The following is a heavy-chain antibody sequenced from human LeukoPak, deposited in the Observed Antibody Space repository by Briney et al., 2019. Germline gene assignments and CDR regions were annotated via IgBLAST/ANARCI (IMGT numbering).Heavy chain of an antibody. Sequence: PGGSLRLSCAASGFTFSSYAMHWVRQAPGKGLEYVSAISSNGGSTYYANSVKGRFTISRDNSKNTLYLQTGSLRAEDMAVYYCARGGYSGYDANDAFDIWGQGTMVTVSS. J-gene: IGHJ3*02. CDR1: GFTFSSYA. V-gene: IGHV3-64*01. CDR2: ISSNGGST. CDR3: ARGGYSGYDANDAFDI. D-gene: IGHD5-12*01.